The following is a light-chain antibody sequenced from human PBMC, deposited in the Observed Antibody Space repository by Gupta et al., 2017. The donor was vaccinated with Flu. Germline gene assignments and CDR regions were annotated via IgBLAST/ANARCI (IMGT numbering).Light chain of an antibody. Sequence: SPDLTQPPSVSVSPGQTAIITCSGDNLEDKYVSWYQQKAGQSPVLVIYQDFRRPSGIPERFHGSNSRDTATLTIRGTQALDEADYYCQAGDKRVMFGGGTKLTVL. CDR2: QDF. CDR3: QAGDKRVM. V-gene: IGLV3-1*01. CDR1: NLEDKY. J-gene: IGLJ3*02.